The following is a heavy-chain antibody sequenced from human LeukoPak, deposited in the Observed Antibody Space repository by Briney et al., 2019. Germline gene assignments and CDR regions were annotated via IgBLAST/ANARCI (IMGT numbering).Heavy chain of an antibody. D-gene: IGHD2-21*01. J-gene: IGHJ3*02. CDR1: GYTFTAYH. CDR2: IIPNSGAT. CDR3: ARGISGGFDI. Sequence: ASVKVSCKPSGYTFTAYHMHWGRQAPGQGLEWRGRIIPNSGATNYAQNFQDRVTLTRDTSISTAYMELSRLRPDDTAVYFCARGISGGFDIWGQGTMVTVSS. V-gene: IGHV1-2*06.